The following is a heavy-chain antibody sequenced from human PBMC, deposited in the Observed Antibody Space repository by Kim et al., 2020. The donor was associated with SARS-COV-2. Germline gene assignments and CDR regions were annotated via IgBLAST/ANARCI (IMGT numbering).Heavy chain of an antibody. V-gene: IGHV4-59*01. CDR1: GGSISSYY. D-gene: IGHD6-13*01. CDR3: ARGIAAAGINY. CDR2: IYYSGST. Sequence: SETLSLTCTVSGGSISSYYWSWIRQPPGKGLEWIGYIYYSGSTNYNPSLKSRVTISVDTSKNQFSLKLSSVTAADTAVYYCARGIAAAGINYWGQGTLVTVSS. J-gene: IGHJ4*02.